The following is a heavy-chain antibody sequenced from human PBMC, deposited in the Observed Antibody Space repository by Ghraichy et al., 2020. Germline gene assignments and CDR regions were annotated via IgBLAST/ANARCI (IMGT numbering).Heavy chain of an antibody. CDR2: INHSGST. V-gene: IGHV4-34*01. J-gene: IGHJ4*02. Sequence: SETLSLTCAVYGGSFSGYYWSWIRQPPGKGLEWIGEINHSGSTNYNPSLKSRVTISVDTSKNQFSLKLSSVTAADTAVYYCARLLPDMGFDYWGQGTLLTVSS. CDR1: GGSFSGYY. CDR3: ARLLPDMGFDY. D-gene: IGHD3-22*01.